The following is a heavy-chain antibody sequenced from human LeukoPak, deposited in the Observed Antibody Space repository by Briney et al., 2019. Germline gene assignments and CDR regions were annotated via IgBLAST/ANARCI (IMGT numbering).Heavy chain of an antibody. CDR3: ARVPLGGAFDI. J-gene: IGHJ3*02. V-gene: IGHV1-46*01. CDR1: GYTFTSYY. Sequence: GASVKVSCKASGYTFTSYYIHWVRQAPGQGLEWMGIINPSGGSTSYAQKFQGRVTMTRDMSTSTVYMELSSLRSEDTAVYYCARVPLGGAFDIWGQGTMVTVSS. D-gene: IGHD3-10*01. CDR2: INPSGGST.